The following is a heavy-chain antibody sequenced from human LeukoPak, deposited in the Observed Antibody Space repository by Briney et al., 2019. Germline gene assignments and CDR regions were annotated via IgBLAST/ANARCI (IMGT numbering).Heavy chain of an antibody. V-gene: IGHV3-23*01. CDR3: AKGVYGDHPHYSDY. Sequence: TGGSLRLSCAASGFTFSSYAMSWVRQAPGKGLQWVSAISGDATTTYYPDSLTGRFTISRDNSRNTLYLQMNSLRADDTAVYYCAKGVYGDHPHYSDYWGQGTLVIVSS. CDR2: ISGDATTT. CDR1: GFTFSSYA. D-gene: IGHD4-17*01. J-gene: IGHJ4*02.